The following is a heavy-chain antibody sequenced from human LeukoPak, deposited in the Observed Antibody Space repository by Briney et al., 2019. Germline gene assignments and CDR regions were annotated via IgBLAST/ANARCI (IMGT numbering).Heavy chain of an antibody. CDR3: ARSYSSSSGDWFDP. J-gene: IGHJ5*02. D-gene: IGHD6-6*01. V-gene: IGHV1-18*01. CDR2: ISAYNGDT. Sequence: GTSVKVSCKASGYTFTSYGISWVRQAPGQGLEWMGWISAYNGDTNYAQKLQGRVTMTTDTSTSTAYMELRSLRSDDTAVYYCARSYSSSSGDWFDPWGQGTLVTVSS. CDR1: GYTFTSYG.